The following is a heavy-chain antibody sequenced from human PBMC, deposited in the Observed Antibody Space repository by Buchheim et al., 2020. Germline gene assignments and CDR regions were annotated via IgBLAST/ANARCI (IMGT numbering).Heavy chain of an antibody. CDR2: INHSGST. D-gene: IGHD6-13*01. Sequence: QVQLQQWGAGLSKPSETLSLTCAVYGGSFSGYYWSWIRQPPGKGLEWIGKINHSGSTNYNPSLKSRVTISVDTSKNQFSLKLSSVTAADTAVYYCARFAGYSSSWYDGIDYWGQGTL. CDR3: ARFAGYSSSWYDGIDY. CDR1: GGSFSGYY. J-gene: IGHJ4*02. V-gene: IGHV4-34*01.